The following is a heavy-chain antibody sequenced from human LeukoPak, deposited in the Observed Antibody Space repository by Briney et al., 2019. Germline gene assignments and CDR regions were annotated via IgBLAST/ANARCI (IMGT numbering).Heavy chain of an antibody. D-gene: IGHD3-3*01. V-gene: IGHV3-9*01. CDR3: APLATILPDY. Sequence: PGGSLRLSCAASGFTFDDYAMHWVRQAPGKGLEWVSGISWNSGSIGYADSVKGRFTISRDNAKNSLYLQMNSLRAEDTAVYYCAPLATILPDYWGQGTLVTVSS. J-gene: IGHJ4*02. CDR1: GFTFDDYA. CDR2: ISWNSGSI.